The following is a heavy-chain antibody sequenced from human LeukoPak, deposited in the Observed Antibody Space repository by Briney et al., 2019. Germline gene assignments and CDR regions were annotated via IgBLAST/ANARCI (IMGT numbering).Heavy chain of an antibody. V-gene: IGHV4-34*01. CDR3: ARVSLDSSGYFEYYFDY. CDR2: INHSGST. Sequence: SETLSLTCAVYGGSFSGYYWSWIRQPPGKGLEWIGEINHSGSTNYNPSLKSRVTISVDTSKNQFSLKLSSVTAADTAVYYCARVSLDSSGYFEYYFDYWGQGTLVTVSS. J-gene: IGHJ4*02. CDR1: GGSFSGYY. D-gene: IGHD3-22*01.